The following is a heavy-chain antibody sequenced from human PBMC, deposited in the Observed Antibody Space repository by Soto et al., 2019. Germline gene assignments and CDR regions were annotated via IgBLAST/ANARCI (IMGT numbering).Heavy chain of an antibody. D-gene: IGHD2-15*01. CDR2: IYYSGST. J-gene: IGHJ3*02. Sequence: SETLSLTCTVSGGSISSGGYYWSWIRQHPGKGLEWIGYIYYSGSTYYNPSLKSRVTISVDTSKNQFSLKLSSVTAADTAVYYCARETSGYCSGGSCDAFDIWGQGTMVTVSS. CDR3: ARETSGYCSGGSCDAFDI. V-gene: IGHV4-31*03. CDR1: GGSISSGGYY.